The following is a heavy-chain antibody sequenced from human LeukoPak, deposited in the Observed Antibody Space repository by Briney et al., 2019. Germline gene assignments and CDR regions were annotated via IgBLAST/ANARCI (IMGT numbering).Heavy chain of an antibody. Sequence: GRSLRLSCAASGFTFSNSDIHWVRQAPGKGLEWVAIITYDGSDKYYADSVKGRFTISRDNSKNTLYMQMNSLRAEDTAVYYCAGGGNSRNHFDYWGQGTLVTVSS. CDR3: AGGGNSRNHFDY. J-gene: IGHJ4*02. D-gene: IGHD1-14*01. V-gene: IGHV3-30*03. CDR2: ITYDGSDK. CDR1: GFTFSNSD.